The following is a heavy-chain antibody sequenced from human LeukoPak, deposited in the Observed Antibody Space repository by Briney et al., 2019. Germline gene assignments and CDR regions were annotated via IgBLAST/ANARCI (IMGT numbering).Heavy chain of an antibody. Sequence: PGGSLRLSCAASGFTFSNYGMHWVRQAPGKGLEWVAVISYDGSNKYYIDSVKGRFTISRDNSKNTLYLQMNSLRTEDTAMYYCARGSHRWATTNGNFDYWGQGTLVTVSS. D-gene: IGHD1-1*01. CDR3: ARGSHRWATTNGNFDY. J-gene: IGHJ4*02. CDR2: ISYDGSNK. CDR1: GFTFSNYG. V-gene: IGHV3-30*19.